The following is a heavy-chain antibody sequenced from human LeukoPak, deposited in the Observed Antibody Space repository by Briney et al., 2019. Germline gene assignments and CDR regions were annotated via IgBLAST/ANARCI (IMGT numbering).Heavy chain of an antibody. CDR2: IDKKDKGYATAT. CDR3: ASARVVEVLATPTALDY. J-gene: IGHJ4*02. V-gene: IGHV3-73*01. CDR1: GFTFSGSA. D-gene: IGHD2-2*01. Sequence: GGSLRLSCAASGFTFSGSAIHWVRQSSGKGLEWVGQIDKKDKGYATATAYAASVKGRFTISRDDSINTAYLQMNSLRAEDTAVYYCASARVVEVLATPTALDYWGQGTLVTVSA.